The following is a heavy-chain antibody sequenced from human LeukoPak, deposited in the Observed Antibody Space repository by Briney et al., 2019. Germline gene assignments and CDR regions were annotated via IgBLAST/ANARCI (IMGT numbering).Heavy chain of an antibody. Sequence: GASVKVSCKASGYTFTGYYIHWVRQAPGQGLEWMGWISPNNGGTNYAQKFQGRVTMTRDTSISTAYMELSSLRSDDTAVYYCARDRSPKANWFDPWGQGTPVTVSS. V-gene: IGHV1-2*02. CDR2: ISPNNGGT. CDR1: GYTFTGYY. J-gene: IGHJ5*02. CDR3: ARDRSPKANWFDP.